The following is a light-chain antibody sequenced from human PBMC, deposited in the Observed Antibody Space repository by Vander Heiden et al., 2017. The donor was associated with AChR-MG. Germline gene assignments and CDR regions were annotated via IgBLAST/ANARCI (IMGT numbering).Light chain of an antibody. CDR2: QDS. V-gene: IGLV3-1*01. CDR1: KLGDKY. CDR3: QAWDSSTAV. Sequence: SYELTQPPSVSVSPGQTASITCSGDKLGDKYACWYQQKPGQSPVLVIYQDSKRPSGIPERFSGSNSGNTATLTISGTQAMDEAYYYCQAWDSSTAVLGGGTKLTGL. J-gene: IGLJ2*01.